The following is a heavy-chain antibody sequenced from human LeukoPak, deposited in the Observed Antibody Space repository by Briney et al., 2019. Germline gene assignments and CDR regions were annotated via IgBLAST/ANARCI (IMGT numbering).Heavy chain of an antibody. CDR1: GFTVSSNY. J-gene: IGHJ4*02. D-gene: IGHD2-15*01. CDR2: IYSGGST. Sequence: GGSLRLSCAASGFTVSSNYMSWVRQAPGKGLERVSVIYSGGSTYYADSVKGRFTISRDNSKNTLYLQMNSLRAEDTAVYYCARESKESGYCSGGSCYDGALYWGQGTLVTVSS. V-gene: IGHV3-66*02. CDR3: ARESKESGYCSGGSCYDGALY.